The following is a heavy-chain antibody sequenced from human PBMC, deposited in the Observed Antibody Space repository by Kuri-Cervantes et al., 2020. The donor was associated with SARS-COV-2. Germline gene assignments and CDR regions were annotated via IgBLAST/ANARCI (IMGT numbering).Heavy chain of an antibody. D-gene: IGHD3-10*01. CDR2: INPNSGGT. Sequence: ASVKVSCKASGYTFTGYYMHRVRQAPGQGLEWMGWINPNSGGTDYAQKFQGRVTMTRDTSISTAYMELSRLRSDDTAVYYCARDFWPSGGYFDYWGQGTLVTDSS. CDR1: GYTFTGYY. V-gene: IGHV1-2*02. CDR3: ARDFWPSGGYFDY. J-gene: IGHJ4*02.